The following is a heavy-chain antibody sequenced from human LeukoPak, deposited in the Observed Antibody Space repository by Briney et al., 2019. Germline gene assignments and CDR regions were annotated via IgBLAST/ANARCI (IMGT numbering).Heavy chain of an antibody. CDR3: ANSEFGDGYKPGVPPCDY. Sequence: SGPTLVNPTQTLTLTCTFSGFSLSTSGVGVGWIRQPPGKALEWLALIYWDDDKRYSPSLKSRLTITKDTYKNRLVLTMTNMDPVDTATYYCANSEFGDGYKPGVPPCDYWGQGTLVTVSS. CDR2: IYWDDDK. CDR1: GFSLSTSGVG. J-gene: IGHJ4*02. D-gene: IGHD5-24*01. V-gene: IGHV2-5*02.